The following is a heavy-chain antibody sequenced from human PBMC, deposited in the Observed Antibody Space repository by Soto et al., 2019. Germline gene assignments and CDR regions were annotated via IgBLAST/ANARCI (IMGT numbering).Heavy chain of an antibody. CDR3: ARADYYDSRGFYYDF. CDR2: INPSGGST. J-gene: IGHJ4*02. D-gene: IGHD3-22*01. V-gene: IGHV1-46*01. Sequence: QVQLVQSGAEVKKPGASVKVSCKASGYIFTNHYIHWVRQAPGQGLEWMGIINPSGGSTNYLQKFQGRITMTRDTSTSTVYMELSSLRSEDTAVYFCARADYYDSRGFYYDFWGQGSLGTVSS. CDR1: GYIFTNHY.